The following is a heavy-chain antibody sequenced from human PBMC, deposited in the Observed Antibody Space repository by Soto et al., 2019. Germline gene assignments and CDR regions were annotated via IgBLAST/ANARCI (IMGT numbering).Heavy chain of an antibody. D-gene: IGHD6-13*01. CDR2: ISGSGKTI. CDR3: ARAVSGTSPFDY. Sequence: EVQLEESGGGLVQRGGSLRLSCAASGFTFSPYSMNWVRQAPGEGLEWVSYISGSGKTIYYADSVKGRFTVSRDNAKNSLYLQMNSLRDEDTGVYSCARAVSGTSPFDYWGQGSLVTVSS. CDR1: GFTFSPYS. V-gene: IGHV3-48*02. J-gene: IGHJ4*02.